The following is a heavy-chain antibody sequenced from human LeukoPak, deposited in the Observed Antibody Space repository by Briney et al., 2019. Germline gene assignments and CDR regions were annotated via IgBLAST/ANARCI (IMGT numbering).Heavy chain of an antibody. V-gene: IGHV3-21*01. CDR1: GFTFSSYS. Sequence: GGSLGLSCAASGFTFSSYSMNWVRQAPGKGLEWVSSISSSSSYIYYADSVKGRFTISRDNAKNSLYLQMNSLRAEDTAVYYCARDFHSSGWYDYWGQGTLVTVSS. J-gene: IGHJ4*02. CDR2: ISSSSSYI. CDR3: ARDFHSSGWYDY. D-gene: IGHD6-19*01.